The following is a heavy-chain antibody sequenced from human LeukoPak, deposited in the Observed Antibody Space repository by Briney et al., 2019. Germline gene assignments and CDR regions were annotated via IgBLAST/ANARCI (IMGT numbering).Heavy chain of an antibody. CDR2: INPNSGGT. CDR3: ARGGNSSSWYPTVY. V-gene: IGHV1-2*04. Sequence: GASVKVSCKASGGTFSSYAISWVRQAPGQGLEWMGWINPNSGGTNYAQKFQGWVTMTRDTSISTAYMELSRLRSDDTAVYYCARGGNSSSWYPTVYWGQGTLVTVSS. CDR1: GGTFSSYA. J-gene: IGHJ4*02. D-gene: IGHD6-13*01.